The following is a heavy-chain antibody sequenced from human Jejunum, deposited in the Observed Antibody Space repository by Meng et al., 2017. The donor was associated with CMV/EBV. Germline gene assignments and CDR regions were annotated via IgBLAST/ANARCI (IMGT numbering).Heavy chain of an antibody. J-gene: IGHJ3*02. V-gene: IGHV3-23*05. CDR2: VFYSRTT. CDR3: AKGLNSGSRYSAFDI. D-gene: IGHD3-22*01. Sequence: GFPFRAFAIVCARLGPGKGLEWVSSVFYSRTTHYADSVTGRFTVSRDTSMDTLYLQLNNLRVEDTAVYYCAKGLNSGSRYSAFDILGQGTMVTVSS. CDR1: GFPFRAFA.